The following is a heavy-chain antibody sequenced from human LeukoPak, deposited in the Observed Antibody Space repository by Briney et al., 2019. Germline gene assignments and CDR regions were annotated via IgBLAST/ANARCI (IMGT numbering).Heavy chain of an antibody. CDR1: GFTFSSYA. Sequence: PGGSLRLSXAASGFTFSSYAMSWVRQAPGKGLEWVSAISGSGGSTYYADSVKGRFTISRDNSKNTLYLQMNSLRAEDTAVYYCAKAGSGWPRWGDYWGQGTLVTVSS. D-gene: IGHD6-19*01. J-gene: IGHJ4*02. CDR3: AKAGSGWPRWGDY. CDR2: ISGSGGST. V-gene: IGHV3-23*01.